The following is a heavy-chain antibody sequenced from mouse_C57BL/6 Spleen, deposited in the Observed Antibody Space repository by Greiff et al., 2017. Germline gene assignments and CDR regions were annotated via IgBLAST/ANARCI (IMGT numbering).Heavy chain of an antibody. Sequence: QVQLQQSGAELVKPGASVKLSCKASGYTFTSYWMQWVKQRPGQGLEWIGEIDPSDSYTNYNRKFKGKATLTVDTSSSTAYMQLSSLTSEDSAVYYCARRDYYGGFAYWGQGTLVTVSA. CDR3: ARRDYYGGFAY. CDR1: GYTFTSYW. V-gene: IGHV1-50*01. CDR2: IDPSDSYT. J-gene: IGHJ3*01. D-gene: IGHD1-1*01.